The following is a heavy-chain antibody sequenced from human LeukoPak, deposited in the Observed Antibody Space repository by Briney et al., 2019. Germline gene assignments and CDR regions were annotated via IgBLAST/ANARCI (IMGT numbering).Heavy chain of an antibody. Sequence: ASVKVSCKASGYTFTDYYIHWVRQAPGQGLEWMGWIDPNSGGTNFAQKFQGRVTMTTDTSISTAYMELSRLRSDDTAVYYCAPSSSWSYYFDYWGQGTLVTVSS. CDR2: IDPNSGGT. J-gene: IGHJ4*02. D-gene: IGHD6-13*01. CDR3: APSSSWSYYFDY. V-gene: IGHV1-2*02. CDR1: GYTFTDYY.